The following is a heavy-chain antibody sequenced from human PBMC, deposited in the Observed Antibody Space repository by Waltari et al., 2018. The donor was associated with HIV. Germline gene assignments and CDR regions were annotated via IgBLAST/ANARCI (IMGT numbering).Heavy chain of an antibody. CDR1: GFTFSASS. CDR2: ISKNSDYI. Sequence: EVQLVESGGGLVKPGGSLRLSCAASGFTFSASSMNWVRQAPGQGLEWVSSISKNSDYIYYAASVKGRFTISRDNAKKSVYLQMNSLRVEDTAVFYCTRRTPSGTYGMDVWGQGTTVTVSS. J-gene: IGHJ6*02. CDR3: TRRTPSGTYGMDV. D-gene: IGHD1-26*01. V-gene: IGHV3-21*01.